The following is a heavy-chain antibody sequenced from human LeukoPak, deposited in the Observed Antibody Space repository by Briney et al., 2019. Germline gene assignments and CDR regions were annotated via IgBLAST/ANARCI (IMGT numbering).Heavy chain of an antibody. CDR1: GGSVSSGSSY. CDR3: ATDNSYGSGSYYT. V-gene: IGHV4-61*01. D-gene: IGHD3-10*01. Sequence: SETLSLTCTVSGGSVSSGSSYWSWIRQPPGKGLEWIGYIYYSGNTNYNPSLKSRVTISVDTSKNQFSLKLSSVTAADTAVYYCATDNSYGSGSYYTWGQGTLVTVSS. J-gene: IGHJ4*02. CDR2: IYYSGNT.